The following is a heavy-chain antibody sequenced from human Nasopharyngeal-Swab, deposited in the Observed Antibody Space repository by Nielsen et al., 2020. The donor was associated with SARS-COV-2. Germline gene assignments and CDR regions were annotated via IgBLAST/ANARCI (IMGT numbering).Heavy chain of an antibody. CDR2: FDPEDGET. Sequence: ASVKVSCKVSGYTLTELSMHWVRQAPGNGLEWMGGFDPEDGETIYAQKFQGRVTMTEDTSTDTAYMELSSLRSEDTAVYYCATMTGVYDYVWGPRGWFDPWGQGTLVTVSS. CDR1: GYTLTELS. J-gene: IGHJ5*02. CDR3: ATMTGVYDYVWGPRGWFDP. D-gene: IGHD3-16*01. V-gene: IGHV1-24*01.